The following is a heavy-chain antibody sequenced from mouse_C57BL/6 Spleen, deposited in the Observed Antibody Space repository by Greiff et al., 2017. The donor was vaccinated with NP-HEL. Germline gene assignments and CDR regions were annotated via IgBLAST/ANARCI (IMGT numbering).Heavy chain of an antibody. D-gene: IGHD1-1*01. Sequence: QVQLQQPGAELVKPGASVKMSCKASGYTFTSYWITWVKQRPGQGLEWIGDIYPGSGSTNYNEKFKSKATLTVDTSSSTAYMQLSSLTSEDSAVYYCARSGTTVVALEDYWGQGTTLTVSS. J-gene: IGHJ2*01. CDR2: IYPGSGST. CDR1: GYTFTSYW. V-gene: IGHV1-55*01. CDR3: ARSGTTVVALEDY.